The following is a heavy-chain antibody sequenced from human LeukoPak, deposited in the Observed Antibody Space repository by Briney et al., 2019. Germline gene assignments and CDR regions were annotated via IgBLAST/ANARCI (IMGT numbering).Heavy chain of an antibody. D-gene: IGHD5-24*01. CDR1: GFTVSSNY. CDR2: IYSGGST. J-gene: IGHJ6*02. CDR3: AREDNGYNYDYYYYGMDV. V-gene: IGHV3-66*01. Sequence: GGSLRLSCAASGFTVSSNYMSWVRQAPGKGLEWVSVIYSGGSTYYADSVKGRFTISRDNSKNTLYLQMNSLRAEDTAVYYCAREDNGYNYDYYYYGMDVWGQGTTVTVSS.